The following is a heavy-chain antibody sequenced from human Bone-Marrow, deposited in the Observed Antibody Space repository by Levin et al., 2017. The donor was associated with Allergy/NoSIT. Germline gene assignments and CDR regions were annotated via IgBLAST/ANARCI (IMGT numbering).Heavy chain of an antibody. Sequence: SQTLSLPCTVSCGSIRSSSYYWGWIRQPPGKGLEWIGSIYYSGSTYYNPSLKSRVTISVDTSKNQFSLSLSSVTAADTAVYYCARRTEGRDDYGDFIDYWGQGTLVTVSS. CDR1: CGSIRSSSYY. J-gene: IGHJ4*02. D-gene: IGHD4-17*01. V-gene: IGHV4-39*01. CDR2: IYYSGST. CDR3: ARRTEGRDDYGDFIDY.